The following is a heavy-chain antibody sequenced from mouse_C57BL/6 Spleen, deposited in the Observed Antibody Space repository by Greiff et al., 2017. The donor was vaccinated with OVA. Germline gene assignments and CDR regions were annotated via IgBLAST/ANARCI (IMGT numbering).Heavy chain of an antibody. J-gene: IGHJ4*01. CDR3: AIYPSYAMDY. Sequence: EVMLVESGGGLVKPGGSLKLSCAASGYTFSDYGMHWVRQAPEQGLEWVAYISSSSSTLYYADTVKGRFTFSRDNAKNTLFLQMTSRRSEDTAMYYCAIYPSYAMDYWGQGTSVTVSS. CDR2: ISSSSSTL. D-gene: IGHD2-1*01. V-gene: IGHV5-17*01. CDR1: GYTFSDYG.